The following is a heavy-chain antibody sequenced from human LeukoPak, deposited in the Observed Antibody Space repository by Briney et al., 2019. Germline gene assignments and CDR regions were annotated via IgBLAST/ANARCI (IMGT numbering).Heavy chain of an antibody. CDR1: GFTFSSYG. J-gene: IGHJ1*01. CDR3: AKDGSPISYFQH. Sequence: GGSLRLSCAASGFTFSSYGMHWVRQAPGKGLEWVAVISYDGSNKYYAYSVKGRFTISRDNSKNTLYLQMNSLRAEDTAVYYCAKDGSPISYFQHWGQGTLVTVSS. CDR2: ISYDGSNK. V-gene: IGHV3-30*18.